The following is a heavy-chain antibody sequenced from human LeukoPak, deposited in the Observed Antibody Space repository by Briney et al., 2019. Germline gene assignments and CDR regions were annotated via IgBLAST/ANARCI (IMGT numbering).Heavy chain of an antibody. J-gene: IGHJ5*02. CDR1: GGSISSYY. V-gene: IGHV4-4*07. D-gene: IGHD3-22*01. CDR2: IYTSGST. Sequence: SSETLSLTCTVSGGSISSYYWSWIRQPAGKGLEWIGRIYTSGSTNYNPSLKSRVTISVDTSKNQFSLKLSSVTAADTAVYYCARPPSGDSSGHDNWFDPWGQGTLVTVSS. CDR3: ARPPSGDSSGHDNWFDP.